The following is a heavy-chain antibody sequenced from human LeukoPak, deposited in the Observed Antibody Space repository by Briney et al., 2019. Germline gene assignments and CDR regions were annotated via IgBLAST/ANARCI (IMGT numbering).Heavy chain of an antibody. J-gene: IGHJ4*02. CDR3: TAIAAAGAPLDY. V-gene: IGHV3-73*01. D-gene: IGHD6-13*01. CDR1: GFTFSGSA. CDR2: IRSKAGSYAT. Sequence: TGGSLRLSCAASGFTFSGSAVHWVRQASGKGLEWVGRIRSKAGSYATAYAASVKGRFTIPRDDSKNTAYLQMNSLKGDDTAVYYCTAIAAAGAPLDYWGQGTLVTVSS.